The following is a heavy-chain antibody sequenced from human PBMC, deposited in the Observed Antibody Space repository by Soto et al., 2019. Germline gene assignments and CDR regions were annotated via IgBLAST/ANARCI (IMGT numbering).Heavy chain of an antibody. CDR3: ARAPDYDSSGYCYYGMHX. CDR1: GDSISSVGHS. J-gene: IGHJ6*02. D-gene: IGHD3-22*01. Sequence: PSDTLSLTFAVSGDSISSVGHSWSWIRQPPGKGLELIGYIYHSGSTYYNPSLKSRVTISVDRYKNQFSLKLSSVTAADTAVYYCARAPDYDSSGYCYYGMHXWGQGTTVTVS. V-gene: IGHV4-30-2*01. CDR2: IYHSGST.